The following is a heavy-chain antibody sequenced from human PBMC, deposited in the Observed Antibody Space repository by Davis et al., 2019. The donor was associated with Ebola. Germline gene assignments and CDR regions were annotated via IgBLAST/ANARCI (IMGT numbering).Heavy chain of an antibody. J-gene: IGHJ5*02. D-gene: IGHD6-13*01. CDR3: ALAAAGTGWFDP. V-gene: IGHV4-59*01. Sequence: PSETLSLTCTVSGGSISSYYWSWIRQPPGKGLEWIGYIYYSGSTNYNPSLKSRVTITVDTSKNQFSLKLSSVTAADTAVYYCALAAAGTGWFDPWGQGTLVTVSS. CDR1: GGSISSYY. CDR2: IYYSGST.